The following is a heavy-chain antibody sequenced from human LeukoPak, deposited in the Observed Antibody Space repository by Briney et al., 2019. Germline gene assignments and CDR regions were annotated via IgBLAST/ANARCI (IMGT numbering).Heavy chain of an antibody. CDR2: IKSDGST. V-gene: IGHV3-74*01. J-gene: IGHJ1*01. Sequence: GGSLRLSCAASGFTFSTYWMHWVRQAPGRGLVWVSRIKSDGSTNYADSVKGRFTISRDNAKNTVSLQMNSLRAEDTGVYYCARAPSEIGGYYPEYFRHWGQGTLVTVSS. D-gene: IGHD3-22*01. CDR1: GFTFSTYW. CDR3: ARAPSEIGGYYPEYFRH.